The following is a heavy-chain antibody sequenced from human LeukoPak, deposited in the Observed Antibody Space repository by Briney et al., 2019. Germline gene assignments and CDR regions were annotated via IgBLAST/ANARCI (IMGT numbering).Heavy chain of an antibody. D-gene: IGHD2-2*01. V-gene: IGHV3-23*01. J-gene: IGHJ4*02. CDR2: IRSTGGSA. Sequence: GGSLRLSCAASGFTFSTYGMSWVRQAPGKGLEWVSSIRSTGGSAYYADSVKGRFTISRDNSKNTLYLQMNTLRAEDTAVYYCAKGRRDCTGISCPTPFDYWGQGTLVTVSS. CDR1: GFTFSTYG. CDR3: AKGRRDCTGISCPTPFDY.